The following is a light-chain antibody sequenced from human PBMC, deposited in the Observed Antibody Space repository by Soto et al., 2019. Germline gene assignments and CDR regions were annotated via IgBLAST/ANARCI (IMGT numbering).Light chain of an antibody. CDR1: NSNIGAGYA. Sequence: QSVLTQPPSVSGAPGQTVTISCTGNNSNIGAGYAVHWYQQLPRTAPKLLIYSNTHRRSGVPDRFSGSRAATSVSLAITGLQAEDEADYYCQAYDYSLTASVFGGGTKVTVL. CDR3: QAYDYSLTASV. V-gene: IGLV1-40*01. J-gene: IGLJ3*02. CDR2: SNT.